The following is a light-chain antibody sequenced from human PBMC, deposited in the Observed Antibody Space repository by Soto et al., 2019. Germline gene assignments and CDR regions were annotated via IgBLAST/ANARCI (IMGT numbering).Light chain of an antibody. V-gene: IGKV3-20*01. CDR2: GAS. Sequence: EIVLTQSPGTLSLSPGERATLSCRASQSVSNNYLAWYQQKPGQSPRLLIYGASNRATSIPDRFSGSGSGTAFTLTISRLAPEDFAVYYCQQYGSSGTLGQGTKVEIK. CDR3: QQYGSSGT. CDR1: QSVSNNY. J-gene: IGKJ1*01.